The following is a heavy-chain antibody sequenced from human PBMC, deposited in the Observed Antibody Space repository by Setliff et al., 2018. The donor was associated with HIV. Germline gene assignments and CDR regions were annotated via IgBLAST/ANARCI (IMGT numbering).Heavy chain of an antibody. CDR3: ARDFCGSSCSSGYGYFDH. D-gene: IGHD2-15*01. J-gene: IGHJ4*02. Sequence: LRLSCGASGFSFSSYSMNWVRQAPGRGLEWVSYISPSSTIIYYPDSVKGRFTTSRDNARNSLYLEMNSLRADDTAVYYCARDFCGSSCSSGYGYFDHWGQGTLVTVSS. CDR2: ISPSSTII. CDR1: GFSFSSYS. V-gene: IGHV3-48*01.